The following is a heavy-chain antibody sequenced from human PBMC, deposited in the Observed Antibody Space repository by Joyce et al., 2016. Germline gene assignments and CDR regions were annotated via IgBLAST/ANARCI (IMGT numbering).Heavy chain of an antibody. Sequence: EVQLVESGGGLLQPGGSLRLSCAASGFTFTNYWMHWVRQAPGEGLVWVARDDSDGSGTSYADSVKGRFTISRDNAKNMVYLQMNSLRIEDTAVYYCGSVFEYWGRGALVTVSS. J-gene: IGHJ4*02. CDR2: DDSDGSGT. CDR1: GFTFTNYW. V-gene: IGHV3-74*01. CDR3: GSVFEY.